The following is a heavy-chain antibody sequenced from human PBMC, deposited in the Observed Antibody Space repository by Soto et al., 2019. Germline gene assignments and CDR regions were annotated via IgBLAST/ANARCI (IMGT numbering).Heavy chain of an antibody. Sequence: QVQLQESGPGLVKPSQTLSLTCTVSGGSISSGGYYWSWIRQHPGKGLEWIGYIYYSGSTYYNPSLKSRVTISVDTSKNQFSLKLSSVTAADTAVYYCARGTGNGDYVPDAFDIWGQGTMVTVSS. CDR3: ARGTGNGDYVPDAFDI. V-gene: IGHV4-31*03. J-gene: IGHJ3*02. CDR1: GGSISSGGYY. D-gene: IGHD4-17*01. CDR2: IYYSGST.